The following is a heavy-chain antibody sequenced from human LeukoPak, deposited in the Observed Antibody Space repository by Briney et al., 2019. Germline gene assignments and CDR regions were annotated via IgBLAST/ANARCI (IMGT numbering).Heavy chain of an antibody. CDR3: ANRYGSGSYGFDY. V-gene: IGHV3-23*01. J-gene: IGHJ4*02. CDR2: ISGSGDIT. D-gene: IGHD3-10*01. Sequence: GGSLRLSCAGSGFTFSSSAMSWVRQAPGKGLQWVSDISGSGDITYYVDSVKGRFTISRDNSKNTLYLQMNSLRAEDTAVYYCANRYGSGSYGFDYWGQGTLVTVSS. CDR1: GFTFSSSA.